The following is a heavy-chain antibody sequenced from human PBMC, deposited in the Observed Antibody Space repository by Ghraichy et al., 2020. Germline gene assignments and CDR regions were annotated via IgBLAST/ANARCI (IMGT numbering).Heavy chain of an antibody. V-gene: IGHV3-21*01. D-gene: IGHD3-22*01. CDR3: ARGARSITMIGSLDI. CDR2: ISSSSSYI. J-gene: IGHJ3*02. Sequence: GGSLRLSCAASGFTFSSYSMNWVRQAPGKGLEWVSSISSSSSYIYYADSVKGRFTISRDNAKNSLYLQMNSLRAEDTAVYYCARGARSITMIGSLDIWGQGTMVTVSS. CDR1: GFTFSSYS.